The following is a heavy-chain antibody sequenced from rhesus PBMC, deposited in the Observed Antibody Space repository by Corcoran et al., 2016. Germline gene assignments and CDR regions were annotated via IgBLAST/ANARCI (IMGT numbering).Heavy chain of an antibody. CDR2: IYGSVGGT. D-gene: IGHD3-28*01. CDR1: GGPLSDDYS. Sequence: QVQLQESGPGLVQPSETLSLTCSVSGGPLSDDYSWSWIRQPPGKGLDGIGYIYGSVGGTNYNPPLKNRVTISRDTSKNQFSLKLSSVTAADTAVYYCARVGSYGSGLDYWGQGVLVTVSS. J-gene: IGHJ4*01. CDR3: ARVGSYGSGLDY. V-gene: IGHV4-106*01.